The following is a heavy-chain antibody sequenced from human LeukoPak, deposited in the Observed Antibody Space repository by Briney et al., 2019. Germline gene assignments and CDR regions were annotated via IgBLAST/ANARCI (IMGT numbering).Heavy chain of an antibody. CDR2: INPSGGST. CDR3: ANSGGGSYEDWFDP. J-gene: IGHJ5*02. CDR1: GYTFTGYY. V-gene: IGHV1-46*01. Sequence: GASVEVSCKASGYTFTGYYLHWVRQAPGQGLEWMGFINPSGGSTSYAQKFQGRVTMTRDTSTSTVYMGLSSLRSEDTAVYYCANSGGGSYEDWFDPWGQGTLVTVSS. D-gene: IGHD1-26*01.